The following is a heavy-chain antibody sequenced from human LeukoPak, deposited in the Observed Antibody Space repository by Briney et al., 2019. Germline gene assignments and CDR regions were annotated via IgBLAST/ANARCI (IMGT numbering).Heavy chain of an antibody. J-gene: IGHJ6*02. D-gene: IGHD2-8*01. V-gene: IGHV4-34*01. CDR3: ARGRWRYCTNGVCPPAKDCGMDV. CDR1: GGSFSGYY. Sequence: SETLSPTCAVYGGSFSGYYWSWIRQPPGKGLEWIGEINHSGSTNYNPSLKSRVTISVDTSKNQFSLKLSSVTAADTAVYYCARGRWRYCTNGVCPPAKDCGMDVWGQGTTVTVSS. CDR2: INHSGST.